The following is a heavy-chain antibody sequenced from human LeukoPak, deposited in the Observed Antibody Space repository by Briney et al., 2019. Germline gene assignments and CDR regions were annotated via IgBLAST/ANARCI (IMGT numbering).Heavy chain of an antibody. V-gene: IGHV4-59*01. J-gene: IGHJ5*02. Sequence: PSETLSLTCTVSGGSISSYYWSWIRQPPGKGLEWIGYIYYSGSTNYNPSLKSRVTISVDTSKNQFSLKLSSVTAADTAVYYCARHPKRGPFDPWGQGTLVTVSS. CDR1: GGSISSYY. CDR2: IYYSGST. CDR3: ARHPKRGPFDP.